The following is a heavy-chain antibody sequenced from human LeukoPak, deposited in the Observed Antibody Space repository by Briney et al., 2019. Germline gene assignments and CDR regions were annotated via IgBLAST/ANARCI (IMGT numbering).Heavy chain of an antibody. V-gene: IGHV3-30-3*01. J-gene: IGHJ6*04. CDR2: ISYDGSNK. CDR3: ARAGEVGNV. CDR1: GFTFSSYA. D-gene: IGHD1-26*01. Sequence: GGSLRLSCAASGFTFSSYAMHWVRQAPGKGLEWVAVISYDGSNKYYADSVKGRFTISRDNSKNTLYLQMNSLRAEDTAVYYCARAGEVGNVWGKGTTVTVSS.